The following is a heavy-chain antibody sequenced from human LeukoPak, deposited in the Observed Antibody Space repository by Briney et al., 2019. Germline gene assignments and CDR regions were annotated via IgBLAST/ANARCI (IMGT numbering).Heavy chain of an antibody. CDR2: ISGSGGST. CDR1: GFTFSSYA. V-gene: IGHV3-23*01. CDR3: AREGESYPDLDY. J-gene: IGHJ4*02. Sequence: GGSLRLSCAASGFTFSSYAMSWVRQAPGKGLEWVSAISGSGGSTYYADSVKGRFTISRDNAKNSVYLQMNSLRAEDTAVYYCAREGESYPDLDYWGQGTLVTVSS. D-gene: IGHD3-10*01.